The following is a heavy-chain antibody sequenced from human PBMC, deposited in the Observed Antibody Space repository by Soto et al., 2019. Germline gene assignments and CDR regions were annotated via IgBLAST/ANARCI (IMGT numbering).Heavy chain of an antibody. Sequence: ASVKVSCKTSGFTFTTYYIHWVRQAPGQGLEWMGMIDLSGGSTTYAQKFQGRITMTSDMSTSTVYMELSSLRSEDTAVYYCARVPYDTTGYYAFWGQGTLVTVSS. CDR1: GFTFTTYY. CDR3: ARVPYDTTGYYAF. CDR2: IDLSGGST. J-gene: IGHJ4*02. V-gene: IGHV1-46*01. D-gene: IGHD3-22*01.